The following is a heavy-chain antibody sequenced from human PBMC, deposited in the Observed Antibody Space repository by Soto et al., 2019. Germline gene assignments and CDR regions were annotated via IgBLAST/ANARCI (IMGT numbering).Heavy chain of an antibody. J-gene: IGHJ6*02. CDR1: GFTFSSYA. CDR2: ISGSGGST. D-gene: IGHD5-12*01. CDR3: AKVRSKRRDGYNWPQEADV. V-gene: IGHV3-23*01. Sequence: PGGSLRLSCAASGFTFSSYAMSWVRQAPGKGLEWVSAISGSGGSTYYADSVKGRFTISRDNSKNTLYLQMNSLRAEDTAVYYCAKVRSKRRDGYNWPQEADVWGQGTTVTVSS.